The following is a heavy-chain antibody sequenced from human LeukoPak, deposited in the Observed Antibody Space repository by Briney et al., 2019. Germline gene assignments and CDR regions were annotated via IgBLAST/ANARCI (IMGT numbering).Heavy chain of an antibody. CDR1: GFTFSSYA. D-gene: IGHD2-21*02. CDR2: ISYDGSNK. V-gene: IGHV3-30*04. CDR3: AKGSYCGGDCYPTDFDY. Sequence: GGSLRLSCAASGFTFSSYAMHWVRQAPGKGLEWVAVISYDGSNKYYADSVKGRFTISRDNSKNTLYLQMNSLRAEDTAVYYCAKGSYCGGDCYPTDFDYWGQGTLVTVSS. J-gene: IGHJ4*02.